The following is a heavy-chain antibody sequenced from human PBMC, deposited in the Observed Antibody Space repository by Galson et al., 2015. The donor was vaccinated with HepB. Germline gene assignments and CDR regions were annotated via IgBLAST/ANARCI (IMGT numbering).Heavy chain of an antibody. CDR1: GFTFSSYA. Sequence: SLRLSCAASGFTFSSYAMHWVRQAPGKGLEWVAVISYDGSNKYYADSVKGRFTISRDNSKNTLYLQMNSLRAEDTAVYYCARGQRGYYSNLDYWGPGTLVTVSS. D-gene: IGHD3-22*01. CDR2: ISYDGSNK. CDR3: ARGQRGYYSNLDY. V-gene: IGHV3-30*04. J-gene: IGHJ4*02.